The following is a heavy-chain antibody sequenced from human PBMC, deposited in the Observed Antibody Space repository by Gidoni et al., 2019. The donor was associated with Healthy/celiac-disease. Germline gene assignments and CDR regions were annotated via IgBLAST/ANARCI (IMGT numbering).Heavy chain of an antibody. CDR1: GYTFTSYY. V-gene: IGHV1-46*01. Sequence: QVQLVQSGAEVKKPGASVKVSCKASGYTFTSYYMHWVRQAPGQGLEWMGIINPSGGSTSYAQKFQGRLTMTRDTSTSTVYMELSSLRSEDTAVYYCARTLSSINWFDPWGQGTLVTVSS. CDR2: INPSGGST. D-gene: IGHD6-6*01. J-gene: IGHJ5*02. CDR3: ARTLSSINWFDP.